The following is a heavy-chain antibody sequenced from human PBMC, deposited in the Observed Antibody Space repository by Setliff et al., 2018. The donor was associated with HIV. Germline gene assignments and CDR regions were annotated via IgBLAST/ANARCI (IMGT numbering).Heavy chain of an antibody. CDR1: GSSISGHF. J-gene: IGHJ3*02. Sequence: PSETLSLTCTVSGSSISGHFWTWIRQPPGKGLEWIGYIYTTGSTNYIPSLTSRVTISVDTSKNKFSLKMRSVTAADTAVYYCARVPPEYSSSSQAFDIWGQGTKVTVS. CDR2: IYTTGST. CDR3: ARVPPEYSSSSQAFDI. D-gene: IGHD6-6*01. V-gene: IGHV4-59*11.